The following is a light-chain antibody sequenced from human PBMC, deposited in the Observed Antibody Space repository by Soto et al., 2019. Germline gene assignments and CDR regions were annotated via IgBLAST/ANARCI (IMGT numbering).Light chain of an antibody. CDR1: QSVSSY. Sequence: EIVMTQSPATLSVSPGERATLSCRASQSVSSYLAWYQQKPGQAPRLLIYDASSRATGIPVRFSGSGSGTEFTLTISSLQSEDFAVYYCQQYNNWPWTFGQGTKVDIK. J-gene: IGKJ1*01. V-gene: IGKV3-15*01. CDR2: DAS. CDR3: QQYNNWPWT.